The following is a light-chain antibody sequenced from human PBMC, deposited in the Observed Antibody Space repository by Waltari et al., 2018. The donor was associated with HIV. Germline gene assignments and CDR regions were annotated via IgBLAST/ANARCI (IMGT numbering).Light chain of an antibody. CDR1: KLGDKY. J-gene: IGLJ3*02. CDR3: QAWDSSTVWV. V-gene: IGLV3-1*01. Sequence: SYELTQPPSVSVSPGQTASITCSGDKLGDKYACWYQQKPGQSPVLVINQDSKRPSGIHERFSGSNSGNTATLTISGTQAMDEADYYCQAWDSSTVWVFGGGTKLTVL. CDR2: QDS.